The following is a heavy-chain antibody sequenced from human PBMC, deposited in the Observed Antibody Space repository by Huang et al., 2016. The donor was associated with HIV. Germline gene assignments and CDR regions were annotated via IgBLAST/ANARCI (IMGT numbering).Heavy chain of an antibody. CDR2: IYYSGRA. V-gene: IGHV4-59*13. J-gene: IGHJ4*02. Sequence: QVQLQESGPGLAKPSETLSLSCTVSGGSISSYYWTWIRRPPGKGLEWIGYIYYSGRANYTPSLKGRVTISVDTSKNHFSLKLRYLTAADTAVYYCARGAARAPYMHRYFDYWGQGTLVTVSS. CDR3: ARGAARAPYMHRYFDY. CDR1: GGSISSYY. D-gene: IGHD4-4*01.